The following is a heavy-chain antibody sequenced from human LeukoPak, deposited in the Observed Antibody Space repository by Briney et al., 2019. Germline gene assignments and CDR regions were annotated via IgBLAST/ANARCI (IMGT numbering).Heavy chain of an antibody. J-gene: IGHJ4*02. D-gene: IGHD5-12*01. CDR2: ISGSGGST. CDR1: GFTFNSYA. Sequence: PGGTLRLSCAASGFTFNSYAMSWVRQAPGKGLQWVSVISGSGGSTFYADSVKGRFTISRDNSKNTLYLQMNSLRAEDTAVYYCAKDVVVATSRYFDYWGQGTLVTVSS. V-gene: IGHV3-23*01. CDR3: AKDVVVATSRYFDY.